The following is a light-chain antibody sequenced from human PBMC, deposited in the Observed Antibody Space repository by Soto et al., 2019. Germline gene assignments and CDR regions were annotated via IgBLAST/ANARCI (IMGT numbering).Light chain of an antibody. CDR2: KAS. CDR3: HQYDSAPLT. CDR1: QNVNTW. J-gene: IGKJ4*01. V-gene: IGKV1-5*03. Sequence: DVQMTQSPSTLSASVGDRVTITCRASQNVNTWLAWYQQKPGRAPNLLIHKASTLETGVPSRFSGSGSGTEFTHSISSLQPDDFATYYCHQYDSAPLTFGGGTKVEI.